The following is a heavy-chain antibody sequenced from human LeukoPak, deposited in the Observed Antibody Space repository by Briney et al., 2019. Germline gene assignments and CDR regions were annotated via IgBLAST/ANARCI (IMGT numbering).Heavy chain of an antibody. V-gene: IGHV4-61*01. CDR3: ARDFRLRY. CDR1: GASVSSGSYS. Sequence: KPSETLSLTCTVSGASVSSGSYSWNWIRQPPAKGLEWIGYIYYSGSTNYNPSLKSRVTISVDTSKNQFSLKLSSVTAADTAVYYCARDFRLRYWGQGTLVTVSS. D-gene: IGHD6-6*01. CDR2: IYYSGST. J-gene: IGHJ4*02.